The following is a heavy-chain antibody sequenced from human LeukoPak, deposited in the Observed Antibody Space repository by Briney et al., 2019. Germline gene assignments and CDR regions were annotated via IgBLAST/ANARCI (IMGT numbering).Heavy chain of an antibody. CDR3: ARFYSSSFDCDY. V-gene: IGHV3-53*01. Sequence: TGGSLRLSCAASGFTVSSNYMSWVRQAPGKGLEWVSVIYSGGSTYYADSVKGRFTISRDNSKNTLYLQMNSLRAEDTAVYYCARFYSSSFDCDYWGQGTLVTVSS. CDR1: GFTVSSNY. CDR2: IYSGGST. J-gene: IGHJ4*02. D-gene: IGHD6-13*01.